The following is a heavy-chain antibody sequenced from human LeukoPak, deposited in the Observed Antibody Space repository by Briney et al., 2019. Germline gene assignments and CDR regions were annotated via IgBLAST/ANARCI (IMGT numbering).Heavy chain of an antibody. J-gene: IGHJ4*02. D-gene: IGHD3-22*01. Sequence: GGSLRLSCAASGFTLSGYFMSWVRQAPGEGLEWVASIKGDGSEKYYVDPVKGRFTISRDNAKNSLYLQMNSLRAEDTAVYFCARDRGWRSGGYYLYYFDFWGQGTLVTVSS. CDR1: GFTLSGYF. V-gene: IGHV3-7*01. CDR3: ARDRGWRSGGYYLYYFDF. CDR2: IKGDGSEK.